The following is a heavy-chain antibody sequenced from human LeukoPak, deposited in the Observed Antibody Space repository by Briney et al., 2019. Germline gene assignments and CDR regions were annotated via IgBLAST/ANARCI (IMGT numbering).Heavy chain of an antibody. CDR3: ARGICFDY. J-gene: IGHJ4*02. Sequence: SETLSLTCTVSGGSISSYYWSWIRQPPGKGLEWIGEINHSGSTNYNPSLKSRVTISVDTSKNQFSLKLSSVTAADTAVYYCARGICFDYWGQGTLVTVSS. CDR2: INHSGST. CDR1: GGSISSYY. V-gene: IGHV4-34*01.